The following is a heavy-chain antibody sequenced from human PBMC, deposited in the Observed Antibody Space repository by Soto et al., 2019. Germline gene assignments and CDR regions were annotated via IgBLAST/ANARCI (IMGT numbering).Heavy chain of an antibody. V-gene: IGHV4-59*08. CDR3: VRQGIDYLHGLVDV. Sequence: QVQLQQSGPRLVKPSETLSLTCTVSSGPDRSHNWGWIRQPPGRGLEWIGYVYYTGDTAYNPSLRGRVTISADTSTNDISLTQNSVTAADTAVYYCVRQGIDYLHGLVDVWGQGTTVSVSS. J-gene: IGHJ6*02. D-gene: IGHD4-17*01. CDR1: SGPDRSHN. CDR2: VYYTGDT.